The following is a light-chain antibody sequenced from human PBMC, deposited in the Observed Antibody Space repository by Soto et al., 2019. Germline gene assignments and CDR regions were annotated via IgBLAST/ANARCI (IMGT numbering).Light chain of an antibody. CDR1: QSXLYSSNNKXY. J-gene: IGKJ3*01. CDR3: QQYYSTPFT. V-gene: IGKV4-1*01. Sequence: DIVXTQSPDSLAVSLGERATINCKSSQSXLYSSNNKXYLAWYQQKPGQPPKLLIYWASTRESGVPDRFSGSGSGTDFTLTISSLQAEDVAVYYCQQYYSTPFTFGPGTKVDIK. CDR2: WAS.